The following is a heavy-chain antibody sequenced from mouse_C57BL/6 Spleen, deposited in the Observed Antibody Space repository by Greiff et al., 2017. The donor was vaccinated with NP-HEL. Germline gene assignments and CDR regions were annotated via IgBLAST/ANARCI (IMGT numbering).Heavy chain of an antibody. Sequence: QVQLKESGPGLVQPSQSLSITCTVSGFSLTSYGVHWVRQSPGKGLEWLGVIWSGGSTDYNAAFISRLSISKDNSKSQVFFKMNSLQADDTAIYYCAGTMITRGGFNYYAMDYWGQGTSVTVSS. CDR2: IWSGGST. D-gene: IGHD2-4*01. V-gene: IGHV2-2*01. CDR3: AGTMITRGGFNYYAMDY. CDR1: GFSLTSYG. J-gene: IGHJ4*01.